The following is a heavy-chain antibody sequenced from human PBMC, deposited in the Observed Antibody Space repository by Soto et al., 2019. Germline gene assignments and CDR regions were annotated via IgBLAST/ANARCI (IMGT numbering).Heavy chain of an antibody. V-gene: IGHV4-59*01. D-gene: IGHD2-15*01. Sequence: QVQLQESGPGLVKPSETLSLTCTVSGGSISSYYWSWIRQPPGKGLEWIGYIYYSGSTNYNPSLKSRVTISVDTSKNQFSLKLSSVTAADTAVYYCARDGVVGDSEYFQHWGQGTLVTVSS. J-gene: IGHJ1*01. CDR2: IYYSGST. CDR1: GGSISSYY. CDR3: ARDGVVGDSEYFQH.